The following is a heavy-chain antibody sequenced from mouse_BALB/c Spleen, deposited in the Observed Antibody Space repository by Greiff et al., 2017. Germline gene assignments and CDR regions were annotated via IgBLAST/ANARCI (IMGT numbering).Heavy chain of an antibody. CDR3: GRSGDYDPPYAMDY. V-gene: IGHV1-37*01. Sequence: EVKVVESGPELVKPGASVKISCKASGYSFTGYFMNWVKQSHGKSLEWIGRINPYNGDTFYNQKFKGKATLTVDKSSSTAHMELLSLTSEDSAVYYCGRSGDYDPPYAMDYWGQGTSVTVSS. CDR2: INPYNGDT. D-gene: IGHD2-4*01. CDR1: GYSFTGYF. J-gene: IGHJ4*01.